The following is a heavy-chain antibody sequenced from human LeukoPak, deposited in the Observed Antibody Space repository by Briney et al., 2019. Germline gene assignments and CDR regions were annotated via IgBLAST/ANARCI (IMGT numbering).Heavy chain of an antibody. D-gene: IGHD6-19*01. Sequence: PGRSLRLFCASSVFTFDDYAMHWVRQAPGKGLECVSGISWNSGSIGYADSVKGRVTISRDNAKNSLYLQMNSLRAEDMALYYCAKGNRQWLNLNWFDPWGQGTLVTVSS. CDR2: ISWNSGSI. CDR3: AKGNRQWLNLNWFDP. V-gene: IGHV3-9*03. J-gene: IGHJ5*02. CDR1: VFTFDDYA.